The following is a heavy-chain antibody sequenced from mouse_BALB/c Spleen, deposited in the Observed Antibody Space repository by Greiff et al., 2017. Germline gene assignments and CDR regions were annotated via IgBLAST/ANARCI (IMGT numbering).Heavy chain of an antibody. V-gene: IGHV3-8*02. CDR3: ARYHRYDEGFAY. CDR1: GDSITSGY. J-gene: IGHJ3*01. CDR2: ISYSGST. Sequence: EVKLVESGPSLVKPSQTLSLTCSVTGDSITSGYWNWIRKFPGNKLEYMGYISYSGSTYYNPSLKSRISITRDTSKNQYYLQLNSVTTEDTATYYCARYHRYDEGFAYWGQGTLVTVSA. D-gene: IGHD2-14*01.